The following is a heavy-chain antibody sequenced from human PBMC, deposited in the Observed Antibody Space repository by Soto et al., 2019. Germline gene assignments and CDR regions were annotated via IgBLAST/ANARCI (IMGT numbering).Heavy chain of an antibody. Sequence: QVQLVESGGGVVQPGGSLRLSCATSGFTFSDSGMHWVRQAPGKGLEWVAVIWSDGSDKSYADSVEGRFTISRDNSKNPLSIQMNSIRAEDTGVYFCVRSNPFSRSSGWGGGFDYWGQGTLVTVSS. CDR3: VRSNPFSRSSGWGGGFDY. J-gene: IGHJ4*02. D-gene: IGHD6-6*01. CDR1: GFTFSDSG. CDR2: IWSDGSDK. V-gene: IGHV3-33*01.